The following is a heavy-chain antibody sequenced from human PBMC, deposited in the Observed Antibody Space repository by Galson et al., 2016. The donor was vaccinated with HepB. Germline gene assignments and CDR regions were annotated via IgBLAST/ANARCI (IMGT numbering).Heavy chain of an antibody. CDR1: GFTFTQHP. CDR2: ISSDGSNQ. Sequence: SLRLSCAASGFTFTQHPMHWVRHAPGKGLERVALISSDGSNQLYADSAKGRFTISRDNSKDTLNLQMNSLGTEDTAMYYCARSVIELVPTASQNFDLWGHGTLVTVSS. J-gene: IGHJ4*01. CDR3: ARSVIELVPTASQNFDL. D-gene: IGHD2-2*01. V-gene: IGHV3-30-3*01.